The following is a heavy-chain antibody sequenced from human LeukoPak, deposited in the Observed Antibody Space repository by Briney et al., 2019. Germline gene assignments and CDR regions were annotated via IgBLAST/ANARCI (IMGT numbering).Heavy chain of an antibody. J-gene: IGHJ4*02. Sequence: SETLSLTCAVYGGSFSGYYWSWIRQPPGKGLEWIGEINHSGSTNYSPSLKSRVTISVDTSKNQFSLKLSSVTAADTAVYYCARRSIISSWYLWGQGTLVTVSS. CDR3: ARRSIISSWYL. CDR2: INHSGST. V-gene: IGHV4-34*01. D-gene: IGHD6-13*01. CDR1: GGSFSGYY.